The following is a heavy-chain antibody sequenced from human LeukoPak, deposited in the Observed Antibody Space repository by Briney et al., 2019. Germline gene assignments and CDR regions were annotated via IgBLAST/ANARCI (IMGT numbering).Heavy chain of an antibody. CDR3: ARDLEAANTYYFDY. CDR1: GFTVSSSY. CDR2: ISSAGTT. Sequence: PGGSLRLSCAASGFTVSSSYMSWVRQAPGKGLEWVSIISSAGTTYYADSVKSRFTISSDNSKNTVYLQVNSLRDEDTAVYYCARDLEAANTYYFDYWAREPWSPSPQ. D-gene: IGHD6-13*01. J-gene: IGHJ4*02. V-gene: IGHV3-66*01.